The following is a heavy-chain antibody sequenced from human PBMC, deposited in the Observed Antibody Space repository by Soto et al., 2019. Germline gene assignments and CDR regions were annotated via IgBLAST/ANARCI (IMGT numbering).Heavy chain of an antibody. J-gene: IGHJ4*02. Sequence: QITFKESGHTLVKPTQTLTLTFTFSGFSLSTSGVGVGWIRQPPGKALEWLALIYWTDDKRYSPTLKSRLTIPKDTATNQVVLTMTDMDPVDTATYYCAHSLGVFALGYCGQGTLVTVSS. V-gene: IGHV2-5*01. CDR2: IYWTDDK. CDR1: GFSLSTSGVG. CDR3: AHSLGVFALGY. D-gene: IGHD3-10*01.